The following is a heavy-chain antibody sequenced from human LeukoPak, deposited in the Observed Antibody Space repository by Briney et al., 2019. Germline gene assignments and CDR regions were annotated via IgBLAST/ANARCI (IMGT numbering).Heavy chain of an antibody. J-gene: IGHJ6*02. Sequence: ASVKVSCKASGYTFTSYGISWVRQAPGQGLEWMGWISAYNGNTNYAQKLQGRVTMTTDTSTSTAYMELRSLRSEDAAVYYCARGPTLVRGVIMPDSVGGMDVWGQGTTVTVSS. V-gene: IGHV1-18*01. D-gene: IGHD3-10*01. CDR3: ARGPTLVRGVIMPDSVGGMDV. CDR1: GYTFTSYG. CDR2: ISAYNGNT.